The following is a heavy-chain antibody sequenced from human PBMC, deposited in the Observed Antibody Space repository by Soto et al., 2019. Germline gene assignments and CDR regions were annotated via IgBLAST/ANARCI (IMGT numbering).Heavy chain of an antibody. Sequence: PSETLSLTCTVSGGSISSYSWSWIRQPQGKGLEWIGSIDYSGSTNYNPSLKSRVTISVDTSKNQFSLKLSSVTAADTAVYYCATLITMVRGGGYAFDIWGQGTMVTVSS. CDR1: GGSISSYS. D-gene: IGHD3-10*01. J-gene: IGHJ3*02. CDR2: IDYSGST. CDR3: ATLITMVRGGGYAFDI. V-gene: IGHV4-59*01.